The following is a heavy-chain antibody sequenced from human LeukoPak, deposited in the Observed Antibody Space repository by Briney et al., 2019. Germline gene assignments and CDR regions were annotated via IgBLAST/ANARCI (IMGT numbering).Heavy chain of an antibody. D-gene: IGHD4-11*01. CDR1: GFTFSSYW. Sequence: GGSLRLSCVASGFTFSSYWMFWVRQAPGKGLVWVSRIKSDGSSTNYADSVKGRFTISRDNAKNTLYLQMNSLRAEDTAVYYCVRDLGYSSRWGQGTLVIVSS. CDR3: VRDLGYSSR. J-gene: IGHJ4*02. V-gene: IGHV3-74*01. CDR2: IKSDGSST.